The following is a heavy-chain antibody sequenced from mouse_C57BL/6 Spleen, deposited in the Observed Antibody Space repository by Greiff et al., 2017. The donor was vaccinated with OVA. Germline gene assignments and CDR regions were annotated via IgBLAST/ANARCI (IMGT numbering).Heavy chain of an antibody. J-gene: IGHJ3*01. D-gene: IGHD1-1*01. Sequence: VKLMESGPELVKPGASVKISCKASGYAFSSSWMNWVKQRPGKGLEWIGRIYPGDGDTNYNGKFKGKATLTADKSSSTAYMQLSSLTSEDSAVYFCARENYYGSGGFAYWGQGTLVTVSA. CDR3: ARENYYGSGGFAY. CDR2: IYPGDGDT. CDR1: GYAFSSSW. V-gene: IGHV1-82*01.